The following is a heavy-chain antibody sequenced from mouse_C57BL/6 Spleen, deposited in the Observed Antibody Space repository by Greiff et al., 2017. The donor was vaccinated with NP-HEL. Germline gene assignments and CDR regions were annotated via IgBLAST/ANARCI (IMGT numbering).Heavy chain of an antibody. V-gene: IGHV10-1*01. Sequence: EVMLVESGGGLVQPKGSLKLSCAASGFSFNTYAMNWVRQAPGKGLEWVARIRSKSNNYATYYADSVKDRFTISRDDSESMLYLQMNNLKTEDTAMYYCVRQTGVYYGLDYWGQGTTLTVSS. CDR2: IRSKSNNYAT. D-gene: IGHD1-1*01. J-gene: IGHJ2*01. CDR3: VRQTGVYYGLDY. CDR1: GFSFNTYA.